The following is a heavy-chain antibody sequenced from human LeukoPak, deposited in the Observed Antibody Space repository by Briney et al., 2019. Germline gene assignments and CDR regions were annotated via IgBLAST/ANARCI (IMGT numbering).Heavy chain of an antibody. CDR2: IYDGGST. CDR3: ARQDEGLIGYHWCDP. Sequence: SETLSLTCSVSGDSISKSNHCWGWIRQPPGKGLEWIGSIYDGGSTCYNPSLKSRVTISVDTSKNQFSLRLRSVTSADTAGYYIARQDEGLIGYHWCDPWAQGTLVTVSS. CDR1: GDSISKSNHC. J-gene: IGHJ5*02. D-gene: IGHD1-1*01. V-gene: IGHV4-39*01.